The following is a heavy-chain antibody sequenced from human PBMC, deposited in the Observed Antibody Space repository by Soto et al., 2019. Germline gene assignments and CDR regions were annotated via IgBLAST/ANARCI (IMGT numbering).Heavy chain of an antibody. J-gene: IGHJ6*02. CDR2: ISGSGGST. V-gene: IGHV3-23*01. CDR3: AKVRGGYCSSTRCYTGQPYYYYYYGMDV. Sequence: GGSVRLFXAASGFTFSSYAMSWVRQAPGKGLEWVSAISGSGGSTYYADSVKGRFTISRDNSKNTLYLQMNSLRAEDTAVYYCAKVRGGYCSSTRCYTGQPYYYYYYGMDVWGQGTTVTVSS. D-gene: IGHD2-2*02. CDR1: GFTFSSYA.